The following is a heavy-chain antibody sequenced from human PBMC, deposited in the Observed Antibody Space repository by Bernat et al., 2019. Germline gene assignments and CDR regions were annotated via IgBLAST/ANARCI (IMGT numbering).Heavy chain of an antibody. V-gene: IGHV3-23*01. Sequence: EVQLLESGGGLVQPGGSLRLSCAASGFTFSSYAMSWVRQAPGKGLEWVSAISGSGGSTYYADSVKGRFTISRDNSKNTLYLKMNSLRAEDTAVYDCAKHLYSSSWSPFDYWGQGTLVTVSS. CDR1: GFTFSSYA. J-gene: IGHJ4*02. D-gene: IGHD6-13*01. CDR3: AKHLYSSSWSPFDY. CDR2: ISGSGGST.